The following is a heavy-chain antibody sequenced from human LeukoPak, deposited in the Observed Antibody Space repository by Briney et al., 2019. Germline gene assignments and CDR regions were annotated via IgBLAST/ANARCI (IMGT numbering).Heavy chain of an antibody. Sequence: ASVKVSCKASGYSFTSNDINWVRQATGQGLEWMGWMNPNSGNTGYAQNFQRRVTMTRNTSISTAYMELSSLRSEDTAVYYCARGITGYSSGWRFDPWGQGTLVTVSS. CDR3: ARGITGYSSGWRFDP. V-gene: IGHV1-8*01. CDR1: GYSFTSND. CDR2: MNPNSGNT. D-gene: IGHD6-19*01. J-gene: IGHJ5*02.